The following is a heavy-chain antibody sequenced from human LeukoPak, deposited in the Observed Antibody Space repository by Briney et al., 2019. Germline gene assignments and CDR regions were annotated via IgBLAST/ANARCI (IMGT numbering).Heavy chain of an antibody. CDR2: INHSGST. D-gene: IGHD1-1*01. J-gene: IGHJ6*02. CDR3: ARVLLGHDSYYYGMDV. CDR1: GGSFSGYY. Sequence: SETLSLTCAVYGGSFSGYYWSWIRQPPGKGLEWIGEINHSGSTNYNPSLKSRVTLSVDTSKNQFSLKLSSVTAADTAVYYCARVLLGHDSYYYGMDVWGQGTTVTVSS. V-gene: IGHV4-34*01.